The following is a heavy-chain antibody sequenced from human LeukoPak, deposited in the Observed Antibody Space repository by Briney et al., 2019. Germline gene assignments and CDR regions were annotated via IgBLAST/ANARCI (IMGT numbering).Heavy chain of an antibody. CDR1: GFTFSSYA. D-gene: IGHD5-24*01. CDR3: ARAALDGPIDY. Sequence: PGGSLRLSCAASGFTFSSYAMHWVRQAPGKGLEWVAVISYDGSNKYYADSVKGRFTISRDNSKNTLYLQMNSLRAEDTGVYYCARAALDGPIDYWGQGTLVTVSS. J-gene: IGHJ4*02. V-gene: IGHV3-30-3*01. CDR2: ISYDGSNK.